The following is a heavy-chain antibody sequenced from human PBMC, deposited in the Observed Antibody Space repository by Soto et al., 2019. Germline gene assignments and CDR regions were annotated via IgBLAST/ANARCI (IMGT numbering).Heavy chain of an antibody. D-gene: IGHD4-17*01. CDR1: GFTFSTYG. CDR2: ISYDGRNK. CDR3: GKSSARHSGIGSDYYYFDY. Sequence: QVQLVESGGGVVQPGRSLRLSCAASGFTFSTYGMHWVRQAPGKGLEWVAVISYDGRNKFYADSVKGRFTISRYNYQNTQYLQMNSLRTEDTAVYYCGKSSARHSGIGSDYYYFDYLGPGTLVTVSS. J-gene: IGHJ4*01. V-gene: IGHV3-30*18.